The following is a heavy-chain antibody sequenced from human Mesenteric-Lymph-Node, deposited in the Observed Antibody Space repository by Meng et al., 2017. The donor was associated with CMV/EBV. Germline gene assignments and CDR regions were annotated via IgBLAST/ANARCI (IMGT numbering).Heavy chain of an antibody. J-gene: IGHJ4*02. CDR1: FTFTSYA. D-gene: IGHD3-9*01. CDR2: ISGSGGST. V-gene: IGHV3-23*01. Sequence: FTFTSYAMSWVRQAPGKGLEWVSAISGSGGSTYYADSVKGRFTISRDNSKNTLYLQMNSLRAEDTAVYYCAKRRYYDILTGKGHFDYWGQGTLVTVSS. CDR3: AKRRYYDILTGKGHFDY.